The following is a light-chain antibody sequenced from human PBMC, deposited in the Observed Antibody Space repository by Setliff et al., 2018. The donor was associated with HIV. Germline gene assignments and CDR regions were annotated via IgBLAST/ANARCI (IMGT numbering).Light chain of an antibody. J-gene: IGLJ1*01. CDR1: SSDVGAYDY. Sequence: SALAQPASVSGSPGQSITISCTGTSSDVGAYDYVSWYQQHPGKAPKLIIYDVSHRPSGLSNRFSGSKSGNTASLTISGLQAEDEADYHCCSYARTSPYVFGSGTKVTVL. V-gene: IGLV2-14*03. CDR2: DVS. CDR3: CSYARTSPYV.